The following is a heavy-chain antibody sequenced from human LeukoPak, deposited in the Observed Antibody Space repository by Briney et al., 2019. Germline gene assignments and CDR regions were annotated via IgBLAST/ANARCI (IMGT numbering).Heavy chain of an antibody. Sequence: PGGSLILSCAASGFTFSSYAMGWVRQAPGKGLEWVSGISGSGGSTYYADSVKGRFTISRDNSKNTLYLQMNSLRAEDTAVYYCAKDRGGGSSSSWYYFDYWGQGTLVTVSS. CDR2: ISGSGGST. CDR1: GFTFSSYA. J-gene: IGHJ4*02. V-gene: IGHV3-23*01. CDR3: AKDRGGGSSSSWYYFDY. D-gene: IGHD6-13*01.